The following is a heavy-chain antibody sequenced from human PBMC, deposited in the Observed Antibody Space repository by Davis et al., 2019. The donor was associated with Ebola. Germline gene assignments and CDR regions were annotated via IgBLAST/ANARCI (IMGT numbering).Heavy chain of an antibody. CDR3: AKVNYCGGDCSYFDY. CDR1: GFTFDDYA. Sequence: SLKIPCAASGFTFDDYAMHWVRQAPGKGLEWVSGISWNSGSIGYADPLKGRFTISRDNAKNSLYLQMNSLRAEDTALYYCAKVNYCGGDCSYFDYWGQGTLVTVSS. V-gene: IGHV3-9*01. CDR2: ISWNSGSI. D-gene: IGHD2-21*01. J-gene: IGHJ4*02.